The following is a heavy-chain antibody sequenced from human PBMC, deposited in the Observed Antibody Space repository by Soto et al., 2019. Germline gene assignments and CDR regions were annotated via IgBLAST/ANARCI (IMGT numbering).Heavy chain of an antibody. CDR1: GYTFTSYD. J-gene: IGHJ1*01. Sequence: QVQLVQSGAEVKKPGASVKVSCKASGYTFTSYDINWVRQATGQGLEWMGWMNPNSGNTGYAQKFQGRVTMTRNTSNSIAYRALRSLRSEDTAVYYCARVYGGKPGRRQQSCQHWGQGTLVTVSS. D-gene: IGHD4-17*01. CDR2: MNPNSGNT. CDR3: ARVYGGKPGRRQQSCQH. V-gene: IGHV1-8*01.